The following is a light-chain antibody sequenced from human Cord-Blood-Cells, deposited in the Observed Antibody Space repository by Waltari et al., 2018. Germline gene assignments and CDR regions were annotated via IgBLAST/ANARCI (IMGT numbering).Light chain of an antibody. CDR3: QQYGSAPWT. Sequence: SRRASQILRGLHLAWYPQKPGQAPRRLSYGASSRATGIPDRFSGSGSGTDFTLTISRLEPEDFAVYYCQQYGSAPWTFGQGTKVEI. CDR2: GAS. CDR1: QILRGLH. J-gene: IGKJ1*01. V-gene: IGKV3-20*01.